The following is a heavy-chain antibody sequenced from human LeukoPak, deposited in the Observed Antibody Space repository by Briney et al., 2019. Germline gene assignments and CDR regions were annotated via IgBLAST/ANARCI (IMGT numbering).Heavy chain of an antibody. V-gene: IGHV3-9*01. J-gene: IGHJ4*02. CDR2: ITWNSDDM. CDR3: TRVTSWRTGFDY. CDR1: GFSFEAYG. Sequence: GRSLRLSCAASGFSFEAYGMYWVRQAPGKGREWVSGITWNSDDMAYADSVKGRFTISRDNAKNCLYLQMNSLTVEDTALYYCTRVTSWRTGFDYWGQGTLVTVSS. D-gene: IGHD1-1*01.